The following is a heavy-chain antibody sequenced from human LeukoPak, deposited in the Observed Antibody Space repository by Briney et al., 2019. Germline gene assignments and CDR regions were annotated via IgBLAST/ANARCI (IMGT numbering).Heavy chain of an antibody. J-gene: IGHJ4*02. CDR2: ISSSSSYI. V-gene: IGHV3-21*04. D-gene: IGHD6-13*01. CDR3: AKDALYSSSWYN. Sequence: GSLRLSCAASGFTFSSYSMNWVRQAPGKGLEWVSSISSSSSYIYYADSVKGRFTISRDNAKNSLYLQMNSLRAEDTAIYYCAKDALYSSSWYNWGQGTLVTVSS. CDR1: GFTFSSYS.